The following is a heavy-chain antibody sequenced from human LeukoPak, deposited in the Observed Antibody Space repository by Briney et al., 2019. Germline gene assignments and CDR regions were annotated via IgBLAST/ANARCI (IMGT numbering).Heavy chain of an antibody. Sequence: GGSLRLSCAASGFTFSSYWMSWVRQAPGKGLEWVANIKQDGSEKYYVDSVKGRFTTSRDNAKNSLYLQMNSLRAEDTAVYYCASIGYSSSWADYFDYWGQGTLVTVSS. V-gene: IGHV3-7*01. CDR2: IKQDGSEK. CDR1: GFTFSSYW. J-gene: IGHJ4*02. CDR3: ASIGYSSSWADYFDY. D-gene: IGHD6-13*01.